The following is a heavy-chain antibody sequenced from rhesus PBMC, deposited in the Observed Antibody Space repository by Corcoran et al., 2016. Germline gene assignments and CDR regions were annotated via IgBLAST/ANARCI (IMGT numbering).Heavy chain of an antibody. CDR1: GYTFTDYY. V-gene: IGHV1-111*02. Sequence: EVQLVQSGAEVKKPGASVKISCKASGYTFTDYYLHWVRQAPGKGLEWMGRVDPEDGEAIHARKFQDRVTITADTSADTAYMELTSLRSEDTAVYYCATRGYSGYAFDYWGQGVLVTVSS. D-gene: IGHD5-42*01. J-gene: IGHJ4*01. CDR3: ATRGYSGYAFDY. CDR2: VDPEDGEA.